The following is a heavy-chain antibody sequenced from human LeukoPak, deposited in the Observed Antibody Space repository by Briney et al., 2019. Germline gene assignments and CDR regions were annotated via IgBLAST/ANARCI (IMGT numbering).Heavy chain of an antibody. Sequence: GGSLRLSCVASGFTVSSNYMSWVRQAPGKGLEWVSVIYSAGKTYYADSVKGRFTISRHNSKNTLYLQMNSLRVEDTAVYYCARGGTPGYSSGRIDYWGQGTLVTVSS. CDR3: ARGGTPGYSSGRIDY. J-gene: IGHJ4*02. D-gene: IGHD6-19*01. V-gene: IGHV3-53*04. CDR1: GFTVSSNY. CDR2: IYSAGKT.